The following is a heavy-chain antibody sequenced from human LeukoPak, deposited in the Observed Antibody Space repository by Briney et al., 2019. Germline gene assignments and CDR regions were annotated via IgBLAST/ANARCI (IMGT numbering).Heavy chain of an antibody. J-gene: IGHJ4*02. CDR3: ARDYDFYCSGGSCYSPRLSDY. V-gene: IGHV3-11*04. D-gene: IGHD2-15*01. CDR2: ISSSGSTI. CDR1: RFTFSDYY. Sequence: GGSLRLSCAASRFTFSDYYMSWIRQAPGKGLEWVSYISSSGSTIYYADSVKGRFTISRDNAKNSLYLQMNSLRAEDTAVYYCARDYDFYCSGGSCYSPRLSDYWGQGTLVTVSS.